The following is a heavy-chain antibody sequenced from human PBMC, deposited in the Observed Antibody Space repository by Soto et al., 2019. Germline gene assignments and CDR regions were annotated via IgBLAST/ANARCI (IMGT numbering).Heavy chain of an antibody. V-gene: IGHV3-30-3*01. CDR3: ARDVSDYVLDV. J-gene: IGHJ6*02. Sequence: QGQLEETGGGVVQPGRSLRLSCAASGFTLSSYAIHWVRQAPGKGLEWVTVISKGGGNLYFADSVKGRFTISRDNSKNTLDLVMNSLRREDTAMYYCARDVSDYVLDVWGQGTTVNVSS. D-gene: IGHD4-17*01. CDR1: GFTLSSYA. CDR2: ISKGGGNL.